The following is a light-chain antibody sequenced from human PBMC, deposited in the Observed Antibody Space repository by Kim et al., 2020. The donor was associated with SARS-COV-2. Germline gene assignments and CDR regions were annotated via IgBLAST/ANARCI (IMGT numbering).Light chain of an antibody. Sequence: GKTVTISGTRSSGSIASNYVQWYQQRPGSSPTTVIYEDNQRPSGVPDRFSGSIDRSSNSASLTISGLQTEDEADYYCQCYDSSNQVFGGGTQLTVL. CDR1: SGSIASNY. J-gene: IGLJ3*02. CDR2: EDN. CDR3: QCYDSSNQV. V-gene: IGLV6-57*01.